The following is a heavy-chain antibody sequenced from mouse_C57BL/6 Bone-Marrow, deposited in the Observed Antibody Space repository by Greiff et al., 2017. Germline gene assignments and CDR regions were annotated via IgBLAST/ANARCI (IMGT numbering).Heavy chain of an antibody. CDR2: IRNKANGYTT. CDR3: ASRSRYYGSFFDY. J-gene: IGHJ2*01. Sequence: EVKLQESGGGLVQPGGSLSLSCAASGFTFTDYYMSWVRQPPGKALEWLGFIRNKANGYTTEYSASVKGRFTISRDNSQSILYLQMNALRAEDSATYYCASRSRYYGSFFDYWGQGTTLTVSS. CDR1: GFTFTDYY. D-gene: IGHD1-1*01. V-gene: IGHV7-3*01.